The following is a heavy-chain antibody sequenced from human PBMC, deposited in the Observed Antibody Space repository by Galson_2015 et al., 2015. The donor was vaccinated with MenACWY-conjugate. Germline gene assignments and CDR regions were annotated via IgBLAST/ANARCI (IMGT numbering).Heavy chain of an antibody. J-gene: IGHJ4*02. D-gene: IGHD1-26*01. CDR2: INPGGSST. CDR3: AKTRGASFYFDS. Sequence: SLRLSCAASGFIFNTYWMHWVRQAPGKGLVWVPRINPGGSSTTYADSVKDRFTISRDNAKNTLYLQMNSLRPEVTAVFYCAKTRGASFYFDSWGQGTLVTVSS. V-gene: IGHV3-74*01. CDR1: GFIFNTYW.